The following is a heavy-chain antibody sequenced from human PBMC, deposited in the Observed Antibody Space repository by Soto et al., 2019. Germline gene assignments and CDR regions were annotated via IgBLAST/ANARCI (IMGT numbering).Heavy chain of an antibody. J-gene: IGHJ4*02. CDR1: GFTFSSYS. CDR3: ARPYCSGGSCLYDY. V-gene: IGHV3-21*01. CDR2: ISTSSSYI. D-gene: IGHD2-15*01. Sequence: EVQLVESGGGLVKPGGSLRLSCAASGFTFSSYSMNWVRQAPGKGLEWVSSISTSSSYIYYADSVKGRFTISRDNAKNSLYLQMNSLRAEDTAVDYCARPYCSGGSCLYDYWGQGTLVTVSS.